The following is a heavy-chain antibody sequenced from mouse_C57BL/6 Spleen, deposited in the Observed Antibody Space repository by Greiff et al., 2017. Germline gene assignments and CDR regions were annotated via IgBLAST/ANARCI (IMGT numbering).Heavy chain of an antibody. Sequence: VQLQESGAELVKPGASVKISCKASGYAFSSYWMNWVKQRPGKGLEWIGQIYPGDGDTNYNGKFKGKATLTADKSSSTAYMQLSSLTSEDSAVYFCARQFITTVGVFDYWGQGTTLTVSS. CDR3: ARQFITTVGVFDY. D-gene: IGHD1-1*01. J-gene: IGHJ2*01. CDR1: GYAFSSYW. CDR2: IYPGDGDT. V-gene: IGHV1-80*01.